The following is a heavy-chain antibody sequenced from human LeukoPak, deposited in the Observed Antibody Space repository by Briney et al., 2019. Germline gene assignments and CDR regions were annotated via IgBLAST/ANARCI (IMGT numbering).Heavy chain of an antibody. CDR1: GFTFSSYS. D-gene: IGHD6-13*01. V-gene: IGHV3-21*01. Sequence: GGSLRLSCAASGFTFSSYSMNWVRQAPGKGLEWVSSISSSSSYIYYADSVKGRFTISRDNAKNSLYLQMNSLRAEDTAVYYCAGDLEGSSWYGDFDYWGQGTLVTVSS. CDR3: AGDLEGSSWYGDFDY. J-gene: IGHJ4*02. CDR2: ISSSSSYI.